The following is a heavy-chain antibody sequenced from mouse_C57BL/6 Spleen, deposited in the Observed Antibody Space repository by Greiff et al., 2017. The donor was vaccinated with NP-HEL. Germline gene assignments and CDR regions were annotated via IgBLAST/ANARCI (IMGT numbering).Heavy chain of an antibody. V-gene: IGHV1-50*01. J-gene: IGHJ1*03. Sequence: QVQLKESGAELVKPGASVKLSCKASGYTFTSYWMQWVKQRPGQGLEWIGEIDPSDSYTNYNQKFKGKATLTVDTSSSTAYMQLSSLTSEDSAVYYCARSAYRYFDVWGTGTTVTVSS. CDR3: ARSAYRYFDV. CDR1: GYTFTSYW. CDR2: IDPSDSYT.